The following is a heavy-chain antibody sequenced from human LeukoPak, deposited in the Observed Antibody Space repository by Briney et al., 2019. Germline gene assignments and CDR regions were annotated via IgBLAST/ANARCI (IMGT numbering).Heavy chain of an antibody. V-gene: IGHV1-2*02. J-gene: IGHJ4*02. CDR1: GYTFTNYG. CDR3: ARDHFGTHGDY. Sequence: ASVTVSCKASGYTFTNYGISWVRQAPGQGLEWMGWINPNSGGTNYAQKFQGRVTMTRDTSISTAYMELSRLRSDDTAVYCCARDHFGTHGDYWGQGTLVTVSS. D-gene: IGHD2-8*01. CDR2: INPNSGGT.